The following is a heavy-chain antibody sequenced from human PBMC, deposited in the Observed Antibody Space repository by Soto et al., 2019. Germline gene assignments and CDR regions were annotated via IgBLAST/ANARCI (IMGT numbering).Heavy chain of an antibody. CDR1: SGSISSGGYY. J-gene: IGHJ4*02. D-gene: IGHD7-27*01. V-gene: IGHV4-31*03. Sequence: QVQLQESGPGLVKPSQTLSLTCTVSSGSISSGGYYWSWIRQHPGKGLEWLGYIYYSGSTYYNPSLKSRVTISIDTSKNQFSLKLSSVTAADTAVYYCARDRSNWAFDYWGQGTLVTVSS. CDR3: ARDRSNWAFDY. CDR2: IYYSGST.